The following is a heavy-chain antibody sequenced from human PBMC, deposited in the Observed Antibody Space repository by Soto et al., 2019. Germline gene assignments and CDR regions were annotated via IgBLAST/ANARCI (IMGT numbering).Heavy chain of an antibody. CDR1: GFTFSSYN. V-gene: IGHV3-48*01. Sequence: LRLSCGASGFTFSSYNMSWVGHAPGKGLEWVSYIMPGSSHIFYAGSVKGRFTVSRDNAKNSLYLQMNSLRVEDTAVYYCAKGSSGKDGSNYVYWGHGTLVTVSS. CDR3: AKGSSGKDGSNYVY. D-gene: IGHD5-12*01. CDR2: IMPGSSHI. J-gene: IGHJ4*01.